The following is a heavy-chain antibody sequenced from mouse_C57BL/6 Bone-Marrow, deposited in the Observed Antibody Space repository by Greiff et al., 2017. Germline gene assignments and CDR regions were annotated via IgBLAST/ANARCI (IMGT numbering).Heavy chain of an antibody. CDR2: IDPENGDT. V-gene: IGHV14-4*01. CDR1: GFNIKDDY. Sequence: EVQLQQSGAELVRPGASVKLSCTASGFNIKDDYMHWVKQRPEQGLEWIGWIDPENGDTEYASKFQGKATIPADTSSNTAYLELSTLTSEDTAVYYCTPPDYSLAYWGQGTLVTVSA. CDR3: TPPDYSLAY. D-gene: IGHD2-4*01. J-gene: IGHJ3*01.